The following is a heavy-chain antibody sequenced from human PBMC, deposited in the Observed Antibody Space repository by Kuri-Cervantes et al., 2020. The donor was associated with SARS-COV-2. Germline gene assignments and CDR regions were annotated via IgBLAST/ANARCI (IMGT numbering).Heavy chain of an antibody. CDR2: IYSGGST. Sequence: SLSLTCAASGFTVSSNYMSWVRQAPGKGLEWVSVIYSGGSTYYADSVKGRFTISRDNSKNTLYLQMNSLRAEDTAVYYCARVDRTGGNAFVDYWGQGTLVTVSS. J-gene: IGHJ4*02. V-gene: IGHV3-53*01. D-gene: IGHD4-23*01. CDR3: ARVDRTGGNAFVDY. CDR1: GFTVSSNY.